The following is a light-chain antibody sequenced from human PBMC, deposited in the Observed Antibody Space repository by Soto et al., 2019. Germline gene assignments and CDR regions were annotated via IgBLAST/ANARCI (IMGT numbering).Light chain of an antibody. CDR1: QGIRSD. CDR3: LQHNDYPQT. Sequence: DIQMTQSPSSLSASVGDRVTITCRASQGIRSDLGWYQQKPGKAPKRLIYAASSLQSGVPSRFSGSGSGTEFTLTISSLQPEHFATYYCLQHNDYPQTFGQGTKVEIK. CDR2: AAS. V-gene: IGKV1-17*01. J-gene: IGKJ1*01.